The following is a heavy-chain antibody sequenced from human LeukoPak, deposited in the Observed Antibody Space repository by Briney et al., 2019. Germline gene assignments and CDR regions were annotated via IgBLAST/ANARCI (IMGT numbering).Heavy chain of an antibody. CDR1: GFSFSSYE. Sequence: GGSLRLSCAASGFSFSSYEMNWVRQAPGKGLEWVSYISSSGSIMYSADSVKGRFTISRDNAKNSLYLQMNSLRAEDTAIYYCSGQYSSSSVVDYWGQGTLSPSPQ. V-gene: IGHV3-48*03. D-gene: IGHD6-6*01. CDR2: ISSSGSIM. J-gene: IGHJ4*02. CDR3: SGQYSSSSVVDY.